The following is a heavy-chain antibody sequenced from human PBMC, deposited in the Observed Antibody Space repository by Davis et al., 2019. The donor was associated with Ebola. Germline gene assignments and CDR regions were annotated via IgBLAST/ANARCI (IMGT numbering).Heavy chain of an antibody. CDR2: IYYSGST. CDR1: GGSISSGGYS. Sequence: GSLRLSCAVSGGSISSGGYSWSWIRQTPEKGLEWIGYIYYSGSTNYNPSLKSRVTISVDTSKNQFSLKLSSVTAADTAVYYCARSAAQYFYDGSNYHSTAGTDFDYWGQGTLVTVSS. CDR3: ARSAAQYFYDGSNYHSTAGTDFDY. V-gene: IGHV4-61*08. D-gene: IGHD3-22*01. J-gene: IGHJ4*02.